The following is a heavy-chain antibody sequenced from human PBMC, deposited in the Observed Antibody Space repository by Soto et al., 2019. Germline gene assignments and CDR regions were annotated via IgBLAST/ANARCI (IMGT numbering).Heavy chain of an antibody. Sequence: GGSLRLSCAASGFTFSSYAMHWVRQAPGKGLEYVSAISSNGGSTYYANSVKGRFTISRDNSKNTLYLQMGSLRAEDMAVYYCARDPQYCSGGSCYSRFYFDYWGQGTLVTVSS. V-gene: IGHV3-64*01. CDR1: GFTFSSYA. CDR2: ISSNGGST. D-gene: IGHD2-15*01. CDR3: ARDPQYCSGGSCYSRFYFDY. J-gene: IGHJ4*02.